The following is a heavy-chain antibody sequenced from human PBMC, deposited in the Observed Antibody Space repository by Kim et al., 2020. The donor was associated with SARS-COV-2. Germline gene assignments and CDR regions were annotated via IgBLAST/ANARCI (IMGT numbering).Heavy chain of an antibody. CDR2: ISSSSSYT. D-gene: IGHD1-1*01. J-gene: IGHJ4*02. CDR3: ARDGGRTPVHY. CDR1: GFTFSDYY. Sequence: GGSLRLSCAASGFTFSDYYMSWIRQAPGKGLEWVSYISSSSSYTNYADSVKGRFTISRDNAKNSLYLQMNSLRAEDTAVYYCARDGGRTPVHYWGQGTLVTVSS. V-gene: IGHV3-11*06.